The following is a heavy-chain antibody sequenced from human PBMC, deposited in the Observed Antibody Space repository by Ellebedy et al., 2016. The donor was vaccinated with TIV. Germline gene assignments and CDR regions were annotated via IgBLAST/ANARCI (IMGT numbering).Heavy chain of an antibody. J-gene: IGHJ4*02. CDR1: GGSISGGDSY. CDR3: ARGDSSSSRVYY. V-gene: IGHV4-30-4*01. CDR2: IYYSGST. D-gene: IGHD6-6*01. Sequence: MPSETLSLTCTVSGGSISGGDSYWSWIRQPPGKGLEWIGYIYYSGSTYYNPSLKNRVTISLDTSRNQFSLRLSSVTAADTAVYYCARGDSSSSRVYYWGQGTLVTVSS.